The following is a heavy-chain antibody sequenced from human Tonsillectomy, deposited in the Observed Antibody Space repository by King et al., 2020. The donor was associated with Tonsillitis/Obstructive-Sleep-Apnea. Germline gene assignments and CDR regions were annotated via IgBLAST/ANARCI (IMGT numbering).Heavy chain of an antibody. CDR2: IKSNGGGGTT. CDR3: VHDSSGYYSFHY. D-gene: IGHD3-22*01. Sequence: EFQLVQSGGGLVMPGGSLRLSCVVSGFSFTDAWMTWVRQAPGKGLEWIGRIKSNGGGGTTDYPAPVKGRFTISRDDSRNTLYLQIDGLKTEDTAVYYFVHDSSGYYSFHYWGQGTLVTVSS. J-gene: IGHJ4*02. V-gene: IGHV3-15*01. CDR1: GFSFTDAW.